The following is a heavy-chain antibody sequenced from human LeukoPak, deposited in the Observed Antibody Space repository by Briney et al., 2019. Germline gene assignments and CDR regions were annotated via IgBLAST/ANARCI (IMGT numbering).Heavy chain of an antibody. CDR3: ARGHDDSSGYYYFDWFDP. CDR2: INHSGST. CDR1: GGSFSGYY. J-gene: IGHJ5*02. D-gene: IGHD3-22*01. Sequence: SETLSLTCAVYGGSFSGYYWSWIRQPPGKGLEWIGEINHSGSTNYNPSLKSRVTISVGTSKNQFSLKLSSVTAADTAVYYCARGHDDSSGYYYFDWFDPWGQGTLVTVSP. V-gene: IGHV4-34*01.